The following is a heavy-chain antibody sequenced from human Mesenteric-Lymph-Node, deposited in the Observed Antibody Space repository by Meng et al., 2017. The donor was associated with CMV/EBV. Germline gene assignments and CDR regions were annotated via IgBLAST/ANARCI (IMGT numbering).Heavy chain of an antibody. V-gene: IGHV1-18*01. Sequence: SGYTFTNFVVSWVRQAPGQGLEWMGWISAYNRNTNYAQKFRGRVTLTTDTSTSTAYMELRSLRSDDTAVYYCARTDYGGTGGSMDYWGQGTLVTVSS. CDR3: ARTDYGGTGGSMDY. J-gene: IGHJ4*02. CDR2: ISAYNRNT. D-gene: IGHD4-17*01. CDR1: GYTFTNFV.